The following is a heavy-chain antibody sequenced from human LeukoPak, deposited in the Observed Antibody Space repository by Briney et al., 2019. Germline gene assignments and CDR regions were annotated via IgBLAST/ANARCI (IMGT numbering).Heavy chain of an antibody. V-gene: IGHV3-15*01. CDR1: GFTFSNAW. D-gene: IGHD6-19*01. J-gene: IGHJ6*02. CDR2: IKSETDGGTT. Sequence: GGSLRLSCAASGFTFSNAWMSWVRQAPGKGLEWVGRIKSETDGGTTDYAAPVKGRFTISRDDSKNTLYLQMNSLKTEDTAVYYCTTMAGDYYYYGMDVWGQGTTVTVSS. CDR3: TTMAGDYYYYGMDV.